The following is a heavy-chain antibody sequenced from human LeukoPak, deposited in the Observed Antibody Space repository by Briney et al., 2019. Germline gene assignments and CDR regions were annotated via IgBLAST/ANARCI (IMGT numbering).Heavy chain of an antibody. V-gene: IGHV3-30*04. D-gene: IGHD5-24*01. J-gene: IGHJ4*02. Sequence: GKSLTLSCVVSGFNFDNFAMHWVRQPLGKGLEWVAVISHDGRTKYYADSMKGRITISRDNSKNTLFLQMNSLRSEDTAVYFCARPSPPGDGYNPPDHWGQGTLVTVSS. CDR2: ISHDGRTK. CDR1: GFNFDNFA. CDR3: ARPSPPGDGYNPPDH.